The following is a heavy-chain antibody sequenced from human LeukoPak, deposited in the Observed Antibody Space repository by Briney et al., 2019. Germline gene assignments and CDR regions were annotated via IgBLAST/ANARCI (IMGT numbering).Heavy chain of an antibody. CDR2: INPNSGGT. V-gene: IGHV1-2*02. Sequence: ASVKASCKASGYXFTGYFIHWVRQAPGQGLEWMGWINPNSGGTNYQGRVTMTRDTSISTAYMELSRLTSDDTAVYYCARDILTDDAFDIWGQGTMVTVSS. CDR1: GYXFTGYF. CDR3: ARDILTDDAFDI. D-gene: IGHD7-27*01. J-gene: IGHJ3*02.